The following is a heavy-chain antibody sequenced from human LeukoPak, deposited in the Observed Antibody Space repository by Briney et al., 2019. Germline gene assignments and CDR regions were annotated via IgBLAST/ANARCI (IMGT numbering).Heavy chain of an antibody. V-gene: IGHV3-23*01. CDR3: ARFAAGGSYYYYMDV. CDR2: ISGSGGST. CDR1: GFTFSSYA. Sequence: GGCLRLSCAASGFTFSSYAMSWVRQAPGKGLEWVSAISGSGGSTYYADSVKGRFTISRDNAKNSLYLQMNSLRADDTAVYYCARFAAGGSYYYYMDVWGKGTTVTVSS. J-gene: IGHJ6*03. D-gene: IGHD3-10*01.